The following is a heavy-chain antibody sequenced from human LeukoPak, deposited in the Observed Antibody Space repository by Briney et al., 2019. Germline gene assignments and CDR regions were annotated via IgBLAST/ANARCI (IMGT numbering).Heavy chain of an antibody. CDR3: ARRSYNPPAPFDY. D-gene: IGHD1-1*01. CDR1: GGSISSYY. J-gene: IGHJ4*02. Sequence: SETLSLTCTVSGGSISSYYWSWIRQPPGKGLEWIGYIYYSGSTYYNPSLKSRVTISVDRSKNQFSLKLSSVTAADTAVYYCARRSYNPPAPFDYWGQGTLVTVSS. CDR2: IYYSGST. V-gene: IGHV4-59*12.